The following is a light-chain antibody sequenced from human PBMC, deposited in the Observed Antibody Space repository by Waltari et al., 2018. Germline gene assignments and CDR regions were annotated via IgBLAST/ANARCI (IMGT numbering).Light chain of an antibody. V-gene: IGKV4-1*01. Sequence: DIVMTQSPDPLAVSLGERATINCKSSQSVLYSADNKSYLTWYHQKPGQPHELLIYWASTRDSGVPDRFSGSGSGTDFTLTISRLQAEDVAVYYCQQYYSFPQTFGQGTKVEIK. J-gene: IGKJ1*01. CDR2: WAS. CDR1: QSVLYSADNKSY. CDR3: QQYYSFPQT.